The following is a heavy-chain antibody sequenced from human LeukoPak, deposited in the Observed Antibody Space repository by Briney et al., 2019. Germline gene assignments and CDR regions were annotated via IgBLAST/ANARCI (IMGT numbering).Heavy chain of an antibody. CDR3: ARQKAVAGLDY. Sequence: PSETLSLTCTVSGGSISSGGYYWRWIRQPPGKGLEWIGYIYHSGSTYYNPSLKSRVTISVDTSKNQFSLKLSSVTAADTAVYYCARQKAVAGLDYWGQGTLVTVSS. J-gene: IGHJ4*02. V-gene: IGHV4-61*08. D-gene: IGHD6-19*01. CDR2: IYHSGST. CDR1: GGSISSGGYY.